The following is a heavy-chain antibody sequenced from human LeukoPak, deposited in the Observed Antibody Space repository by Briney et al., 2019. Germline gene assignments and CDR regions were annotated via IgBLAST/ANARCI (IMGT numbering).Heavy chain of an antibody. V-gene: IGHV3-33*01. J-gene: IGHJ4*01. CDR3: ARDNSGSYYTYDY. Sequence: PGRSLRLSCAASGFTFSSYGMHWVRQAPGKGLEWVAVIWYDGSNKYYADSVKGRFTTSRDNAKNSLYLQMNSLRDEDTAVYYCARDNSGSYYTYDYWGQEPWSPSPQ. CDR1: GFTFSSYG. D-gene: IGHD1-26*01. CDR2: IWYDGSNK.